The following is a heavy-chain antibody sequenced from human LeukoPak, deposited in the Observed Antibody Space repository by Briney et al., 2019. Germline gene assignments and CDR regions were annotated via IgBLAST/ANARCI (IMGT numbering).Heavy chain of an antibody. CDR3: GKGGGGDGYNDFDY. CDR1: GFTFSSYG. CDR2: IWYDGSNK. V-gene: IGHV3-33*06. Sequence: PGRSLRLSCAASGFTFSSYGMHWVRQAPGKGLEWVAVIWYDGSNKYYADSVKGRFTISRDNSKNTLYLQMNSLRAEDTAVYYCGKGGGGDGYNDFDYWGQGTLVTVSS. J-gene: IGHJ4*02. D-gene: IGHD5-24*01.